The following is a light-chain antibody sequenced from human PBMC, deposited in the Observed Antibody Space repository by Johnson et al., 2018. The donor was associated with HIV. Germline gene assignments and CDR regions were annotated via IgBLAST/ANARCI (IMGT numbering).Light chain of an antibody. CDR2: EDN. Sequence: QSIMTQLPSVSVAPGQWVNISCSGNISNIESYFVSWYQQLPGAAPTLLTYEDNKRPSGIPARFFGYKSAATATLCITGLSTGDEADYYCGIWDASLSPLYVFGSGTTSTVL. CDR1: ISNIESYF. J-gene: IGLJ1*01. V-gene: IGLV1-51*02. CDR3: GIWDASLSPLYV.